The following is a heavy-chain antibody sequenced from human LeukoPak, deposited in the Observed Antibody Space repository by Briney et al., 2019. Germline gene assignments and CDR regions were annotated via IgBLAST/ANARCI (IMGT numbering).Heavy chain of an antibody. J-gene: IGHJ4*02. CDR1: GASINEYY. Sequence: PSETLSLTCSVSGASINEYYWTWIRQPPGKGLEWIGYVYHTGTSGYHPSLKSRVAMSLDTSKNQVSLKLRSVTAADTAVYFCTRVVNSGHFDYWGQGTLVTVSS. CDR2: VYHTGTS. V-gene: IGHV4-59*01. D-gene: IGHD5-12*01. CDR3: TRVVNSGHFDY.